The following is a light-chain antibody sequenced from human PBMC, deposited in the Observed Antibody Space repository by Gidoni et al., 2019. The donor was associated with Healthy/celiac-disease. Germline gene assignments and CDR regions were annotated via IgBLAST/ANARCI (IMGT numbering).Light chain of an antibody. Sequence: AIRMTQSPSSLSASTGDRVTITCRASQGISSYLAWYQQKPGKAPKLLIYAASTLQSGVPSRFSRRGSGTDFTLTISCLQSEDFATYYCQQYYSYPRTFGHGTKVEIK. V-gene: IGKV1-8*01. CDR1: QGISSY. J-gene: IGKJ1*01. CDR2: AAS. CDR3: QQYYSYPRT.